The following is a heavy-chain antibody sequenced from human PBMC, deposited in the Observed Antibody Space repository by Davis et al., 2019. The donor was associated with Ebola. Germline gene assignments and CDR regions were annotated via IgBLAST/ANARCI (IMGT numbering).Heavy chain of an antibody. V-gene: IGHV3-7*01. CDR3: ARESWTVTTLDY. J-gene: IGHJ4*02. Sequence: GESLKISCAASGFTFYRYEMNWVRQAPGKGLEWVANIKQDGSEKYYVDSVKGRFTISRDNAKNSLYLQMNSLRAEDTAVYYCARESWTVTTLDYWGQGTLVTVSS. CDR1: GFTFYRYE. D-gene: IGHD4-17*01. CDR2: IKQDGSEK.